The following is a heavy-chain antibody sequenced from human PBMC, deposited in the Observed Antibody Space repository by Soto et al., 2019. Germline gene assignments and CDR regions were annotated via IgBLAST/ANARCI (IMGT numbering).Heavy chain of an antibody. Sequence: PSETLSLTCTVSGDSLSSSSYYWGWIRQPPGKGLEWIGSIYHSGSTYYNPSLKSRVTISVDTSKNQFSLTLSSVPAADTAVYYCARRQDYYDSSGYYNDAFDIWGQGTMVTVSS. J-gene: IGHJ3*02. D-gene: IGHD3-22*01. V-gene: IGHV4-39*01. CDR1: GDSLSSSSYY. CDR3: ARRQDYYDSSGYYNDAFDI. CDR2: IYHSGST.